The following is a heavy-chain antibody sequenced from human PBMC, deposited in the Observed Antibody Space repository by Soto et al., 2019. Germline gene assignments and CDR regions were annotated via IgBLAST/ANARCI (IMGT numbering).Heavy chain of an antibody. CDR2: IIPIFGTA. V-gene: IGHV1-69*01. CDR1: GGTFSSYA. J-gene: IGHJ4*02. CDR3: AREGPLGGAFSY. Sequence: QVQLVQSGAEVKKPGSSVKVSCKASGGTFSSYAISWVRQAPGQGLEWMGGIIPIFGTANYAQKFQGRVTITADESTSPVYMELSSLGSEDTAVYYCAREGPLGGAFSYWGQGTLVTVSS. D-gene: IGHD1-26*01.